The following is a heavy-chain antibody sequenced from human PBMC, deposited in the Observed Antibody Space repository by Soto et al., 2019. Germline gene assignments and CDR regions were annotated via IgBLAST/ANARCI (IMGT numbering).Heavy chain of an antibody. CDR3: ARIQHPSAVADRYGYYYGMDV. J-gene: IGHJ6*02. Sequence: SGPTLVNPTQTLTLTCTFSGFSLSTSGMCVSWIRQPPGKALEWLARIDWDGDKYYSTSLKTRLTISKDTSKNQVVLTMTNMDPVDTATYYSARIQHPSAVADRYGYYYGMDVWGQGTTVTVSS. V-gene: IGHV2-70*11. CDR2: IDWDGDK. D-gene: IGHD6-19*01. CDR1: GFSLSTSGMC.